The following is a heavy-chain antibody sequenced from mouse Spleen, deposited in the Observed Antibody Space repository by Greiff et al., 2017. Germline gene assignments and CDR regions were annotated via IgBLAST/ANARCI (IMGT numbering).Heavy chain of an antibody. CDR3: ARSGGYDPYAMDY. V-gene: IGHV1-55*01. J-gene: IGHJ4*01. D-gene: IGHD2-2*01. CDR1: GYTFTSYW. Sequence: QVQLQQPGAELVKPGASVKMSCKASGYTFTSYWITWVKQRPGQGLEWIGDIYPGSGSTNYNEKFKSKATLTVDTSSSTAYMQLSSLTSEDSAVYFCARSGGYDPYAMDYWGQGTSVTVSS. CDR2: IYPGSGST.